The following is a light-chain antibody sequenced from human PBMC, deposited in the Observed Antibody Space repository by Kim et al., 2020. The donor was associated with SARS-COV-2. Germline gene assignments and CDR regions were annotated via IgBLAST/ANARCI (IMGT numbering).Light chain of an antibody. CDR2: GAS. CDR1: ENIDRF. CDR3: QETYSFRT. Sequence: SPSVGDRVTLTCRTVENIDRFLNWYQQKPGKAPKLLIYGASILESGVPSRFSGAGSGTDFTLTVSDVQPEDVATYYCQETYSFRTFGQGTRVEIK. V-gene: IGKV1-39*01. J-gene: IGKJ1*01.